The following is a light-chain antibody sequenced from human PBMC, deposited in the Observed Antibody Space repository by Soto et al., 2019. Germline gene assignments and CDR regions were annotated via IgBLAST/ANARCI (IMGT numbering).Light chain of an antibody. Sequence: QSVLTQPASVSGSPGQSITISCTGTSGDIGSYNRVSWYQQHPGKAPKLIIYEVTDRPSGVSNRFSGSKSGNTASLTISGSQAEDEAEYYCSSYTNINTRACVFGTGTKLTVL. CDR3: SSYTNINTRACV. CDR1: SGDIGSYNR. J-gene: IGLJ1*01. V-gene: IGLV2-14*01. CDR2: EVT.